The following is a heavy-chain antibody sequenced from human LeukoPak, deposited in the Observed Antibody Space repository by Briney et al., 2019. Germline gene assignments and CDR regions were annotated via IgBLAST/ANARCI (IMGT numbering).Heavy chain of an antibody. J-gene: IGHJ6*03. Sequence: GGSLRLSCAASGFTFSSYGMHWVRQAPGKGLEWVAVIWYDGSNKYYADSVKGRFTISRDNSKNTLYLQMNSLRAEDTAVYYCAKSGSSGYYYMAVWSKGSSVTVSS. CDR3: AKSGSSGYYYMAV. V-gene: IGHV3-33*06. D-gene: IGHD6-6*01. CDR2: IWYDGSNK. CDR1: GFTFSSYG.